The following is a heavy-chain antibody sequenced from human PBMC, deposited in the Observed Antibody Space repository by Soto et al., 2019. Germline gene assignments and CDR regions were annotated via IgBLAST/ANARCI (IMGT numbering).Heavy chain of an antibody. V-gene: IGHV3-23*01. J-gene: IGHJ4*02. CDR1: GFSFSSYA. Sequence: GALRLSWAASGFSFSSYAMTWVRQAPGKGLEWVSSITDTGGSTYYADSVKGRFTISRDNSKNTLYLQMNSLRADDTAEYYCAKDTPVVMFLFDSWGRGTLVTVSS. CDR2: ITDTGGST. CDR3: AKDTPVVMFLFDS. D-gene: IGHD2-15*01.